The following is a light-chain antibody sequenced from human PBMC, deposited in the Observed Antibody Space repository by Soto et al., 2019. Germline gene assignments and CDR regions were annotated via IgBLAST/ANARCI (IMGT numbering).Light chain of an antibody. Sequence: AIRMTQSPSSLSASTGDRVTITCRASQDISSYLAWYQQKPGKAPKFLIYAASTLQSGVTSRFSGSGSGTDFTLTISCLQSEDFATYYCQQYYSYPRTFGQGTKVEIK. J-gene: IGKJ1*01. V-gene: IGKV1-8*01. CDR1: QDISSY. CDR2: AAS. CDR3: QQYYSYPRT.